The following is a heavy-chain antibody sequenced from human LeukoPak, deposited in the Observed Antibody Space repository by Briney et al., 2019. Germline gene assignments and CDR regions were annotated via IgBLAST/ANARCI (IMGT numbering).Heavy chain of an antibody. CDR3: DREGDYGDYAH. V-gene: IGHV4-30-2*01. CDR2: IYHIGST. J-gene: IGHJ1*01. Sequence: SETLTLTCAVSGGSISSGGYSWSWIRQPPGTGLEGFGYIYHIGSTYDNPSLKSRVTIPVDTSKNQFSLRLSCVPAADTAVSFRDREGDYGDYAHWGPGAMVPVSS. CDR1: GGSISSGGYS. D-gene: IGHD4-17*01.